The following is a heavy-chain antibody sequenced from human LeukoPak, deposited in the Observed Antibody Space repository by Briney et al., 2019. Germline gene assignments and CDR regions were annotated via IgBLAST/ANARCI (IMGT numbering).Heavy chain of an antibody. V-gene: IGHV3-74*01. Sequence: GGSLRLSCAASGFTFSSYGMHWVRQAPGKGLVWVSRINSDGSSTSYADSVKGRFTISRDNAKNTLYLQMNSLRAEDTAVYYCARVARTTGYFDYWGQGTLVTVSS. D-gene: IGHD4-17*01. J-gene: IGHJ4*02. CDR1: GFTFSSYG. CDR3: ARVARTTGYFDY. CDR2: INSDGSST.